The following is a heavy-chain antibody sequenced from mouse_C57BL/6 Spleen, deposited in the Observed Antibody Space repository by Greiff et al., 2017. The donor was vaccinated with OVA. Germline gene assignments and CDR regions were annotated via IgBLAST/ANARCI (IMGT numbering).Heavy chain of an antibody. V-gene: IGHV1-64*01. CDR2: IHPNSGST. D-gene: IGHD2-4*01. J-gene: IGHJ2*01. CDR3: ARSRGYDYDLYYFDY. CDR1: GYTFTSYW. Sequence: VQLQQPGAELVKPGASVKLSCKASGYTFTSYWMHWVKQRPGQGLEWIGMIHPNSGSTNYNEKFKSKATLTVDKSSSTAYMQLSSLTSEDSAVYYCARSRGYDYDLYYFDYWGQGTTLTVSS.